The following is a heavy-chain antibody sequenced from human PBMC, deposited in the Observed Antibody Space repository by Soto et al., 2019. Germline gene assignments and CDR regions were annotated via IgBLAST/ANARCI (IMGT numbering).Heavy chain of an antibody. CDR1: GDSFSNYA. Sequence: QVQLVQSGAEVKKPGSSVKVSCRASGDSFSNYAVNWLRQAPGRGLEWMGGLIPVFGTSNYAEKFQGRLTITADESTSTAYMELSSLTSEDTAVYYFARAVRTGFYGIDVWGQGNTVSVSS. V-gene: IGHV1-69*01. CDR3: ARAVRTGFYGIDV. CDR2: LIPVFGTS. J-gene: IGHJ6*02.